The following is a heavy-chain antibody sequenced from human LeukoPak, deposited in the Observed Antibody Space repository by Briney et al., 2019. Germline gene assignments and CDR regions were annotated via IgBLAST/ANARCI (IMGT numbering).Heavy chain of an antibody. Sequence: PGGSLRLSCAASGFTFSRYWMHWVRQAPGKGLVWVSRINSDGSDISYADSVKGRFTISRDNAKNTVYLQMNSLRAEHTAVYYCARGSLGDGSLLIDYWGQGTLVTVSS. CDR3: ARGSLGDGSLLIDY. D-gene: IGHD1-26*01. V-gene: IGHV3-74*01. CDR1: GFTFSRYW. J-gene: IGHJ4*02. CDR2: INSDGSDI.